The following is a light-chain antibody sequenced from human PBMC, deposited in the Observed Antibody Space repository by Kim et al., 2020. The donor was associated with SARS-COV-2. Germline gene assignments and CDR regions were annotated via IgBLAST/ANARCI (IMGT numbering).Light chain of an antibody. J-gene: IGKJ1*01. CDR2: GAS. CDR1: QGINRD. V-gene: IGKV1-27*01. CDR3: QKYNSAPWT. Sequence: ASVGDGVTITCRASQGINRDLAWYQQRPGKVPKLRIYGASTLQSGVPSRFSGGGSGTDFTLTISGLQPEDVATYYCQKYNSAPWTFGQGTKVDIK.